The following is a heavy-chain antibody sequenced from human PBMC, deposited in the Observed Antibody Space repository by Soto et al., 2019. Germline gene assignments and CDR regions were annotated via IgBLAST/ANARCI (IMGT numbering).Heavy chain of an antibody. CDR1: GFTFSSHA. CDR2: ISAGSEGA. D-gene: IGHD2-15*01. J-gene: IGHJ4*02. V-gene: IGHV3-23*01. Sequence: EVQLLESGGGLVQPGGARRLSCAPSGFTFSSHAMSWVRQAPGKGLEWISSISAGSEGAYYADSVKGRFTISRDNSNNTLYLQMNSLRAEDTAVYYCARDLWWYLHWGQGTLVTVSS. CDR3: ARDLWWYLH.